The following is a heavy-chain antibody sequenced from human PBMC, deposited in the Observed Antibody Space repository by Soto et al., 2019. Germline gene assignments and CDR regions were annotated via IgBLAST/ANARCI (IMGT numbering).Heavy chain of an antibody. D-gene: IGHD3-10*01. CDR1: GGSFSGYY. CDR2: INHSGST. J-gene: IGHJ4*02. V-gene: IGHV4-34*01. Sequence: QVQLQQWGAGLLKPSETLSLTCAVYGGSFSGYYWSWIRQPPGKGLEWMGEINHSGSTNYNPSLKSRVTISVDTSKNQFSLKLSSVTAADTAVYYCARVVAYYGSGPPRSDYWGQGTLVTVSS. CDR3: ARVVAYYGSGPPRSDY.